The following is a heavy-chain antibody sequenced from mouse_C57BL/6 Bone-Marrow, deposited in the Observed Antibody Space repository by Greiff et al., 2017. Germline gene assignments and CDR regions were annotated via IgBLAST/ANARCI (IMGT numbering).Heavy chain of an antibody. V-gene: IGHV8-8*01. Sequence: QVTLKVCGPGILQPSQTLSLTCSFSGFSLSTFGMGVGWIRQPSGKGLEWLANIWWDDDKYYNPALKSRLTISKDTSKNQVFLMIANVDTADTAPYCCARTQYCLFDYWGQGTTLTVSS. CDR3: ARTQYCLFDY. J-gene: IGHJ2*01. CDR1: GFSLSTFGMG. D-gene: IGHD5-1*01. CDR2: IWWDDDK.